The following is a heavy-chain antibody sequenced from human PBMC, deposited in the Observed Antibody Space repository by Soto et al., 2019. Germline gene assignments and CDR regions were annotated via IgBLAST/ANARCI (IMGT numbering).Heavy chain of an antibody. CDR3: ARHPYCSGGSCYPPDY. CDR2: IYPGDSDT. Sequence: PGESLKISCKGSGYSFTSYWIGWLRQMPGKGLEWMGIIYPGDSDTRYSPSFQGQVTISADKSISTAYLQWSSLKASDTAMYYCARHPYCSGGSCYPPDYWGQGTLVTVSS. J-gene: IGHJ4*02. D-gene: IGHD2-15*01. CDR1: GYSFTSYW. V-gene: IGHV5-51*01.